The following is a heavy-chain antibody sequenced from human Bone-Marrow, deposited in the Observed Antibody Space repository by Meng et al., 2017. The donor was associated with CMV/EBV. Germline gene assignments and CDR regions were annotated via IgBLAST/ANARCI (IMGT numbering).Heavy chain of an antibody. J-gene: IGHJ6*02. CDR2: IKQDGSET. CDR1: GFTFSNAW. V-gene: IGHV3-7*01. Sequence: GESLKISCAASGFTFSNAWMSWVRQAPGKGLEWVANIKQDGSETYYVDPVEGRFTISRDNAKNSLYLQMNSLRDEDTAVYFCAREYYDFWRGEYSLDVWGHGTTVTVSS. CDR3: AREYYDFWRGEYSLDV. D-gene: IGHD3-3*01.